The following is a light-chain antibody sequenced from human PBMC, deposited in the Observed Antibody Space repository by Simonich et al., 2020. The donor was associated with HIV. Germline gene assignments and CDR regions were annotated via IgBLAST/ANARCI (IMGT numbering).Light chain of an antibody. CDR1: SSDVGGYNY. J-gene: IGLJ2*01. Sequence: QSALTQPASVSGSPGQSITISCTRTSSDVGGYNYVSWYQQHPGKAPKLMIYVVSYRPSGFSNRFSGSTSGNTASLTISGLQAEDEADYSCSSYTSSTTWVFGGGTKLTVL. V-gene: IGLV2-14*03. CDR3: SSYTSSTTWV. CDR2: VVS.